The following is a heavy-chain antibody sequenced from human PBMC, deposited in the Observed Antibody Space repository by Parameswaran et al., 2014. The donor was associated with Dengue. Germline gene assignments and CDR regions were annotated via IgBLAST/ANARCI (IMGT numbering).Heavy chain of an antibody. CDR3: ARDGPNPNHIVRYGMDV. V-gene: IGHV3-33*01. Sequence: VRQMPGKGLEWVAVIWYDGSNKYYADSVKGRFTISRDNPKNTLYLQMNSLRAEDTAVYYCARDGPNPNHIVRYGMDVWGQGITVTVSS. D-gene: IGHD2/OR15-2a*01. CDR2: IWYDGSNK. J-gene: IGHJ6*02.